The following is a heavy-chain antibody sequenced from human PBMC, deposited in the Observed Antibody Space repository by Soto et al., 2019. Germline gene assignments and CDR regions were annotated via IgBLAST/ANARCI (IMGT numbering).Heavy chain of an antibody. CDR1: GGTFSSYA. D-gene: IGHD3-22*01. J-gene: IGHJ3*02. CDR2: IIPIFGTA. V-gene: IGHV1-69*01. CDR3: ARDLRYYYDSSGPTNAFDI. Sequence: QVQLVQSGAEVKKPGSSVKVSCKASGGTFSSYAISWVRQAPGQGLEWMGGIIPIFGTANYAQKFQGRVTITADESTSTAYMELSSQRSEDTAVYYCARDLRYYYDSSGPTNAFDIWGQGTMVTVSS.